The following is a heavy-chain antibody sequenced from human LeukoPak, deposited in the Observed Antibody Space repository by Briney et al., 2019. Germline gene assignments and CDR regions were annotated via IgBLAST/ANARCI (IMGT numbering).Heavy chain of an antibody. CDR1: GGSFSGYY. Sequence: SETLSLTCAVYGGSFSGYYWSRIRQPPGKGLEWIGEINHSGSTNYNPSLKSRVTISVDTSKNQFSLKLSSVTAADTAVYYCARRRGSSWLTHFDYWGQGTLVTVSS. CDR2: INHSGST. D-gene: IGHD6-13*01. V-gene: IGHV4-34*01. J-gene: IGHJ4*02. CDR3: ARRRGSSWLTHFDY.